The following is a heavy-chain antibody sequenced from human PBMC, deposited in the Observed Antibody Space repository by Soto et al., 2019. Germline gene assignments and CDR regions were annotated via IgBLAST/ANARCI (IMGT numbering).Heavy chain of an antibody. CDR3: ARSIAARRTNDAFDI. D-gene: IGHD6-6*01. V-gene: IGHV4-59*01. J-gene: IGHJ3*02. CDR2: IYYSGST. Sequence: SETLSLTCTVPGGSLSSYYWSWILQPPGKGLEWIGYIYYSGSTNYNPSLKSRVTISVDTSKNQFSLKLSSVTAADTAVYYCARSIAARRTNDAFDIWGQGTMVSVSS. CDR1: GGSLSSYY.